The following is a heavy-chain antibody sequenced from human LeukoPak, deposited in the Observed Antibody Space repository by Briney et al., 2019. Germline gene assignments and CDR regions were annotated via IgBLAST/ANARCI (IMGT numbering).Heavy chain of an antibody. CDR1: GFTFSSYE. J-gene: IGHJ4*02. CDR2: ISSSGSTI. V-gene: IGHV3-48*03. D-gene: IGHD6-13*01. CDR3: ARASIAAAGIHY. Sequence: GGSLRLSCAASGFTFSSYEMNWVRQAPGKGLEWVSYISSSGSTIYYADSVKGRFTISRDNAKNSLYLQMNSLRAEDTAVYYCARASIAAAGIHYWGQGTLVTVSS.